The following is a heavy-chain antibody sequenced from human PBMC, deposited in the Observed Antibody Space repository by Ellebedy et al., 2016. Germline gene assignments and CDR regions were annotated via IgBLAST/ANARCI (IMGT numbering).Heavy chain of an antibody. Sequence: GESLKISCKGSGYSFTSYWIGWVRQMPGKGLEWMGIIYPGDSDTRYSPSFQGQVTISADKSISTAYVQWSSLKASDTAIYYCARRRVDGNYYYYFGMDVWGQGTTVTVSS. V-gene: IGHV5-51*01. J-gene: IGHJ6*02. CDR2: IYPGDSDT. CDR1: GYSFTSYW. D-gene: IGHD1-26*01. CDR3: ARRRVDGNYYYYFGMDV.